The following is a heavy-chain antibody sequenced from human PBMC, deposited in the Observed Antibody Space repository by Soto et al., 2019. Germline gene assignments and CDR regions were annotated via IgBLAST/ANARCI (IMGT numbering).Heavy chain of an antibody. D-gene: IGHD2-15*01. CDR2: ISAYNGNT. V-gene: IGHV1-18*01. Sequence: QVQLVQSGAEVKKPGASVKVSCKASGYTFTSYGISWVRQAPGQGLEWMGWISAYNGNTNYAQKLQGRVTMTTDTXTXTXXMELRSLRSDDTAVYYCARVSRTPRKVGYYYGMDVWGQGTTVTVSS. CDR3: ARVSRTPRKVGYYYGMDV. CDR1: GYTFTSYG. J-gene: IGHJ6*02.